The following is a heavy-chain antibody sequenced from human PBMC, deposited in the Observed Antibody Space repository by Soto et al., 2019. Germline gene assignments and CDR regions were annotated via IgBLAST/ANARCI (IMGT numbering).Heavy chain of an antibody. CDR3: ARPGYGGDKDAFDI. Sequence: PWWSLRLSCSASVFTFSSYAMSWFRQAPGKGLEWVSIISGGGGEIRTYYADSGKGRFTVSRDNSKNTLYLQMDNLRVEDTAVYYCARPGYGGDKDAFDIWGQGTMVTVSS. J-gene: IGHJ3*02. CDR1: VFTFSSYA. D-gene: IGHD2-21*02. V-gene: IGHV3-23*01. CDR2: ISGGGGEIRT.